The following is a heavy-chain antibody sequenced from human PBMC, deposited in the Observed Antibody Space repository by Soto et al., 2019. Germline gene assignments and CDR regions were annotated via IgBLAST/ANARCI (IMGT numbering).Heavy chain of an antibody. Sequence: SETLSLTCTVPGGSISSYYWSWIRQPPGKGLEWIGYIYYSGSTNYNPSLKSRVTISVDTSKNQFSLKLSSVTAADTAVYYCVRYRSNESRSSGWTTPFDYWGQGTLVTVSS. CDR2: IYYSGST. D-gene: IGHD6-19*01. V-gene: IGHV4-59*01. CDR3: VRYRSNESRSSGWTTPFDY. CDR1: GGSISSYY. J-gene: IGHJ4*02.